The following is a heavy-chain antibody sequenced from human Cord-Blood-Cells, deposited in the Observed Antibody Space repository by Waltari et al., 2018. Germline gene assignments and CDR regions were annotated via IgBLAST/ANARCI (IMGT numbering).Heavy chain of an antibody. CDR3: ARDAPYCSGGSCYLDY. CDR2: IWYDGSNK. V-gene: IGHV3-33*01. CDR1: GFTFSSYD. D-gene: IGHD2-15*01. Sequence: QVQLVESGGGVVQPGRSLRLSCAASGFTFSSYDMHWVRQAPGKGLGGVAVIWYDGSNKYYADSVKGRFTISRDNSKNTLYLQMNSLRAEDTAVYYCARDAPYCSGGSCYLDYWGQGTLVTVSS. J-gene: IGHJ4*02.